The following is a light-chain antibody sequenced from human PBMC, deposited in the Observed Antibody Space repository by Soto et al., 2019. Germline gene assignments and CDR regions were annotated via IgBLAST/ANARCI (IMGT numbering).Light chain of an antibody. CDR2: EVS. J-gene: IGLJ1*01. CDR3: SSYTSSSTIFHV. Sequence: QSVLTQPASVSGSPGQSITISCTGTSSDVGGYNYVSWYQQHPGKAPKLMIYEVSNRPSGVSNRFSGSKSGNTASLTISGLQAEDEADYYCSSYTSSSTIFHVLGTGTKVTXL. V-gene: IGLV2-14*01. CDR1: SSDVGGYNY.